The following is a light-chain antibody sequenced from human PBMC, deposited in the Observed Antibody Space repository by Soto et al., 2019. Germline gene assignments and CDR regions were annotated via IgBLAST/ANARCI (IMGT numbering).Light chain of an antibody. J-gene: IGKJ3*01. Sequence: EIVLTQSPASLSLSPGERATLSCRASQSVSSYLAWYQQKPGQAPRLLIYDASNRATGIPARFSGSGSGTDFTLTISSLEPEDFAVYYCQHRSNWPSFGPGTKVDIK. CDR2: DAS. V-gene: IGKV3-11*01. CDR3: QHRSNWPS. CDR1: QSVSSY.